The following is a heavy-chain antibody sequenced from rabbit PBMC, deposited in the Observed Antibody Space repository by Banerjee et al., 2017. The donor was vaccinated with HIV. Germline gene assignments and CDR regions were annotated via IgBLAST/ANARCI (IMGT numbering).Heavy chain of an antibody. J-gene: IGHJ4*01. CDR3: ARGSATMTMVITGYYLGL. D-gene: IGHD2-1*01. Sequence: QSLEESGGDLVKPGASLTLTCTASGFTISRSYYMCWVRQAPGKGLECIACIYADSSGSTYYASWAKGRFTISKTSSTTVTLQMTSLTAADTATYFCARGSATMTMVITGYYLGLWGQGTLVTV. V-gene: IGHV1S40*01. CDR2: IYADSSGST. CDR1: GFTISRSYY.